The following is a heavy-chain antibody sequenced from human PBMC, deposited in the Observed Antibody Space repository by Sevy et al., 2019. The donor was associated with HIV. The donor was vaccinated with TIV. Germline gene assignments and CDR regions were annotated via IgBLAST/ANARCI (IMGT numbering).Heavy chain of an antibody. Sequence: ASVKVSCKASGYTFTIYGISWVRQAPEQGLEWMGWISAYSGNTNYAQNLQGRVTTTTDTSTTTAYMELRSLRFDDTAVYYCARTSSYGSGNYFDYWGQGTLVTVSS. CDR2: ISAYSGNT. CDR1: GYTFTIYG. D-gene: IGHD3-10*01. V-gene: IGHV1-18*01. J-gene: IGHJ4*02. CDR3: ARTSSYGSGNYFDY.